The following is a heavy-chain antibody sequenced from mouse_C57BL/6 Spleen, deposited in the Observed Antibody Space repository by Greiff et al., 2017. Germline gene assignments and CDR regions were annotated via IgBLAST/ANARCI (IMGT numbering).Heavy chain of an antibody. J-gene: IGHJ4*01. CDR1: GYAFSSSW. V-gene: IGHV1-82*01. CDR3: AREGMVTLYYYAMDY. Sequence: VQLQQSGPELVKPGASVKISCKASGYAFSSSWMNWVKQRPGKGLEWIGRIYPGDGDTNYNGKFKGKATLTADKSSSTAYMQLSSLTSEDSAVYFCAREGMVTLYYYAMDYWCQGTSVTVSS. D-gene: IGHD2-3*01. CDR2: IYPGDGDT.